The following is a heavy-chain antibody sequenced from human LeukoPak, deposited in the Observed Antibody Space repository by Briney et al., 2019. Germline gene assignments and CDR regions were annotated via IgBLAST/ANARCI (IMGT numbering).Heavy chain of an antibody. CDR2: ISSSSSTI. Sequence: GGSLRLSCAASGFTFSSYAMSWVRQAPGKGLEWVSYISSSSSTIYYAGSVKGRFAISRDNAKNSLYLQMNSLRAEDTAVYYCARDQRGFDYWGQGTLVTVSS. CDR3: ARDQRGFDY. CDR1: GFTFSSYA. J-gene: IGHJ4*02. V-gene: IGHV3-48*04.